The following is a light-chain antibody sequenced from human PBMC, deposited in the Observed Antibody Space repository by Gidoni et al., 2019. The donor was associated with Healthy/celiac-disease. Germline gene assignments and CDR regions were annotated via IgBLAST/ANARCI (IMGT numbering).Light chain of an antibody. CDR3: QQSYSTPLT. CDR1: QSISSY. V-gene: IGKV1-39*01. CDR2: AAS. J-gene: IGKJ3*01. Sequence: DIQMTQSPSSLSASVGDRVTITCRASQSISSYLTWYQQKPRKAPKLLIYAASSLQSGVPSRFSGSGSGTDFTLTISSLQPEDFATYYCQQSYSTPLTFGPGTKVDIK.